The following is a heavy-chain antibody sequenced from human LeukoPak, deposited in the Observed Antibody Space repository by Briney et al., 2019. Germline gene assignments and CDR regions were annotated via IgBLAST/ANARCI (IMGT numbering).Heavy chain of an antibody. CDR1: GFTFSHYA. CDR3: AKRRGDV. V-gene: IGHV3-23*01. CDR2: ISNSGDDT. Sequence: PGGSLRLSCVVSGFTFSHYAMTWVRQAPGKGLEWVSSISNSGDDTDYADSVKGRFTVSRDNSGNSLYLQMNSLGVEDTAVYYCAKRRGDVWGKGTTVTVSS. J-gene: IGHJ6*04.